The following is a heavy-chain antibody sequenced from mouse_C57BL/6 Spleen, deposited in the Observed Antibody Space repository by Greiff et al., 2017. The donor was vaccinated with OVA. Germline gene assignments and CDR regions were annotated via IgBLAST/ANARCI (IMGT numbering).Heavy chain of an antibody. CDR1: GYTFTSYW. CDR2: IDPSDSET. D-gene: IGHD1-1*01. CDR3: ASRGGSSPFDY. Sequence: VKLQQPGAELVRPGSSVKLSCKASGYTFTSYWMHWVKQRPIQGLEWIGNIDPSDSETHYNQKFKDKATLTVDKSSSTAYMQLSSLTSEDSAVYYCASRGGSSPFDYWGQGTTLTVSS. V-gene: IGHV1-52*01. J-gene: IGHJ2*01.